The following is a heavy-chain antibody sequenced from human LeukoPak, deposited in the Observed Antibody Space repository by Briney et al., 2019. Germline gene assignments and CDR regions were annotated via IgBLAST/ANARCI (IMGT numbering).Heavy chain of an antibody. CDR3: ARIPDKALASMSIDN. D-gene: IGHD5-24*01. V-gene: IGHV4-39*01. CDR1: GGSISSRSYY. CDR2: IYFSGST. J-gene: IGHJ4*02. Sequence: PSETLSLTCSVSGGSISSRSYYCGWIRQPPGKGLQWIGSIYFSGSTHYNPSLKSRVTISVDTSKNQLSLKLSSVTAADTAVYYCARIPDKALASMSIDNWGQGTLVTVSS.